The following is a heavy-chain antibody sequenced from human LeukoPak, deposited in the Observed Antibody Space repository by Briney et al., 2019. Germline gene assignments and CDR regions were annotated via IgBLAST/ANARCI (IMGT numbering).Heavy chain of an antibody. V-gene: IGHV3-23*01. Sequence: PGGSLRLSCAASGFTFSSYAMSWVRQAPGKGLEWVSAISGSGGSTYYADSAKGRFTISRDNSKNTLYLQMNSLRAEDTAVYYCAKDFYILTGYFGRRAGNWFDPWGQGTLVTVSS. CDR3: AKDFYILTGYFGRRAGNWFDP. CDR1: GFTFSSYA. CDR2: ISGSGGST. J-gene: IGHJ5*02. D-gene: IGHD3-9*01.